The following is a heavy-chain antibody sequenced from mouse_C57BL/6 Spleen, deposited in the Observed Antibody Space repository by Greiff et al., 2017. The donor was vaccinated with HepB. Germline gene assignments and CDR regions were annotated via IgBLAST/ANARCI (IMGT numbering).Heavy chain of an antibody. CDR3: ARGGSGYGY. CDR2: IDPSDSYT. CDR1: GYTFTSYW. Sequence: QVQLQQPGAELVMPGASVKLSCKASGYTFTSYWMHWVKQRPGQGLEWIGEIDPSDSYTNYNQKFKGKSTLTVDKSSSTAYMQLSSLTSEDSAVYYCARGGSGYGYWGQGTLVTVSA. D-gene: IGHD3-2*02. V-gene: IGHV1-69*01. J-gene: IGHJ3*01.